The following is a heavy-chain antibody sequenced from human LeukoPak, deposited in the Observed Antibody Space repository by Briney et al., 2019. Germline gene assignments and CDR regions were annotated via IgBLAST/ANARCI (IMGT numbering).Heavy chain of an antibody. V-gene: IGHV3-30*04. CDR3: ATCIAAAGHYFDY. CDR1: GFSFSTYA. J-gene: IGHJ4*02. CDR2: ISYDGSQK. D-gene: IGHD6-13*01. Sequence: GGSLRLPCAASGFSFSTYAMHWVRQAPGKGLEWVAVISYDGSQKFYADSVRGRFTISRDNSKNTLYLQMNSLRAEDTAVYYCATCIAAAGHYFDYWGQGTLVTVSS.